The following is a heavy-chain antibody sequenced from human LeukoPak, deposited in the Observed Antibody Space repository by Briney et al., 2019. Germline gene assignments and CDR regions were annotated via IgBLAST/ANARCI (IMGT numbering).Heavy chain of an antibody. CDR3: ARDLGSRYYGSGSGYYFDY. CDR1: GGTFSSYA. V-gene: IGHV1-69*04. J-gene: IGHJ4*02. CDR2: IIPILGIA. Sequence: GSSVKVSCKASGGTFSSYAISWVRQAPGQGLEWMGRIIPILGIANYAQKFQGRVTITADKSTSTAYMELSSLRSEDTAVYYCARDLGSRYYGSGSGYYFDYWGQGTLVTVSS. D-gene: IGHD3-10*01.